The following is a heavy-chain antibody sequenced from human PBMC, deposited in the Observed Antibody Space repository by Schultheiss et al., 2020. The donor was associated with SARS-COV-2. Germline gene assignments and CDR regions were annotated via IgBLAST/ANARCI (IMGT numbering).Heavy chain of an antibody. V-gene: IGHV1-69*06. CDR2: IIPIFGTA. CDR3: ARGSNYDFWSGYPPIFDY. D-gene: IGHD3-3*01. J-gene: IGHJ4*02. Sequence: SVKVSCKASGYTFTSYGISWVRQAPGQGLEWMGGIIPIFGTANYAQKFQGRVTITADKSTSTAYMELRSLRSDDTAVYYCARGSNYDFWSGYPPIFDYWGQGTLVTVSS. CDR1: GYTFTSYG.